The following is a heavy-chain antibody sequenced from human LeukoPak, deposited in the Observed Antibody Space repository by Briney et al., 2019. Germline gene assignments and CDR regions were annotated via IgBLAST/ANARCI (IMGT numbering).Heavy chain of an antibody. J-gene: IGHJ5*02. Sequence: SVKVSCKASGGTFSSYAISWVRQAPGQGLEWMGGIIPIFGTANYAQKFQGRVTIIADESTSTAYMELSSLRSEDTAVYYCARTDIVVVPAAPYNWFDPWGQGTLVTVSS. CDR3: ARTDIVVVPAAPYNWFDP. D-gene: IGHD2-2*01. V-gene: IGHV1-69*13. CDR2: IIPIFGTA. CDR1: GGTFSSYA.